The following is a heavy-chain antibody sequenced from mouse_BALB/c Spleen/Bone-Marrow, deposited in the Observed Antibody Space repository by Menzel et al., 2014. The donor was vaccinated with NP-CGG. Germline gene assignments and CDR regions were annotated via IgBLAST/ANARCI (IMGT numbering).Heavy chain of an antibody. CDR3: ARASIRWLLSYAMDY. Sequence: EVKLMEVGGGVPKKEGARKINGAASGFTCSEHYMYWVRQTPEKRLEWVATISDGTNNKHQPDSVKGRCTTSRDTAKKNRSLQLITLRSRDTAMYYCARASIRWLLSYAMDYWCQGTSVTASS. CDR1: GFTCSEHY. J-gene: IGHJ4*01. CDR2: ISDGTNNK. D-gene: IGHD2-3*01. V-gene: IGHV5-4*02.